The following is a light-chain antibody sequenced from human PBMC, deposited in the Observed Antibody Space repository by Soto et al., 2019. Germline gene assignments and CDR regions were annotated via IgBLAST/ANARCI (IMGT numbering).Light chain of an antibody. CDR2: GAS. Sequence: EIVLTQSPGTLSLSPGERATLSCRASQSVSSSYLAWYQQKPGQAPRILIYGASSRATGIPGGFSGSGSGTDFTLTISRLEPEDFAVYYCQQYGSPPLFGGGTKVDIK. CDR1: QSVSSSY. CDR3: QQYGSPPL. J-gene: IGKJ4*01. V-gene: IGKV3-20*01.